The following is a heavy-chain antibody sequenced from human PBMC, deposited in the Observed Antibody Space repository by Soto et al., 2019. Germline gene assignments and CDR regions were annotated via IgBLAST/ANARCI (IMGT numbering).Heavy chain of an antibody. CDR2: INHRGSS. J-gene: IGHJ6*02. Sequence: SETLSLTCAVNGGSLSGYYWSWIRQSPGKGLEWIGEINHRGSSDYNPSLKSRVTISIDASKNHVTLELTSVTAADTAVYYCARSDNRNSPYGVDVWGQGTAVTVSS. D-gene: IGHD1-7*01. V-gene: IGHV4-34*01. CDR3: ARSDNRNSPYGVDV. CDR1: GGSLSGYY.